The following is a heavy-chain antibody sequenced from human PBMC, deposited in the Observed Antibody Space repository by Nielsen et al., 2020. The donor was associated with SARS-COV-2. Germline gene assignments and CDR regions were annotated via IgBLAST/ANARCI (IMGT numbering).Heavy chain of an antibody. D-gene: IGHD3-10*01. V-gene: IGHV1-3*01. CDR3: ARVGDVLLWFGESSEDGMDV. J-gene: IGHJ6*02. Sequence: ASVKVSCKASGYTFTSYAMHWVRQAPGQRLEWMGWINAGNGNTKYSQKFQGRVTITRDTSASTAYMELRSLRSEDTAVYYCARVGDVLLWFGESSEDGMDVWGQGTTVTVSS. CDR2: INAGNGNT. CDR1: GYTFTSYA.